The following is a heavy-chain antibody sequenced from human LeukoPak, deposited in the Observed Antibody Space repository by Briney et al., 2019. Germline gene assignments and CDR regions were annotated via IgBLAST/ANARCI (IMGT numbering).Heavy chain of an antibody. CDR2: IKQDGSEK. D-gene: IGHD2-15*01. CDR1: GFTFDDYA. Sequence: PGRSLRLSCAASGFTFDDYAMHWVRQAPGKGLEWVANIKQDGSEKYYVDSVKGRFTISRDNAKNSLYLQMNSLRAEDTAVYYCARASRAWWSFPYWGQGTLVTVSS. V-gene: IGHV3-7*01. CDR3: ARASRAWWSFPY. J-gene: IGHJ4*02.